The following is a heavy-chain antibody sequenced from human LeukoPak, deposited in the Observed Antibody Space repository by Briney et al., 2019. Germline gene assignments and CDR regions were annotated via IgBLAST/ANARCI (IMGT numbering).Heavy chain of an antibody. V-gene: IGHV3-21*01. D-gene: IGHD3-3*01. CDR2: ISSSSSYI. Sequence: GGSLRLSCAASGFTFSSYSMNWVRQAPGKGLEWVSSISSSSSYIYYADSVKGRFTISRDNAKNSLHLQMNSLRAEDTAVYYCARDRTGRYTYYDFWSGYPDAFDIWGQGTMATVSS. J-gene: IGHJ3*02. CDR1: GFTFSSYS. CDR3: ARDRTGRYTYYDFWSGYPDAFDI.